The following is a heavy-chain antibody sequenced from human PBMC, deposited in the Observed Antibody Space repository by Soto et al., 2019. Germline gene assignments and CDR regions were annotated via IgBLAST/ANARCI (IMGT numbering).Heavy chain of an antibody. CDR2: IFSNDEK. D-gene: IGHD4-4*01. V-gene: IGHV2-26*01. J-gene: IGHJ6*02. CDR3: ARMIYVRDFSNPLGYYGLAV. Sequence: GSGPTLVNPTETLTLTCTVSGFSLSNARMGVSWIRQPPGKALEWLAHIFSNDEKSYSTSLKSRLTISKDTSKSQVVLTMTNMDPVDTATYYCARMIYVRDFSNPLGYYGLAVWGQGTTVTVSS. CDR1: GFSLSNARMG.